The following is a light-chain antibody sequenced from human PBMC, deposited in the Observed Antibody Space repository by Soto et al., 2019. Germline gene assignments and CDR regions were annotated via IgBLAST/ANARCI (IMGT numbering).Light chain of an antibody. CDR3: QQRSNWRFT. CDR1: QSVSSY. J-gene: IGKJ3*01. Sequence: EIVLTQSPATLSLSPGERATLSCRASQSVSSYLAWYQQQPGQAPRLLIYDASNRATGIPARFSGGGSGTDFTLTISSLEPDDFAVYYCQQRSNWRFTFGPGTRVDIK. V-gene: IGKV3-11*01. CDR2: DAS.